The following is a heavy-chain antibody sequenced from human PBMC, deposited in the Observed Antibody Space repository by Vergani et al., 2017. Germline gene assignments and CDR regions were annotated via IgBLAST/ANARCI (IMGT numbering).Heavy chain of an antibody. D-gene: IGHD2-15*01. CDR1: GFSFDDYN. V-gene: IGHV3-30*02. CDR3: ATAGAAYCRGASCYDFFEY. Sequence: VQLVESGGGVVQPGRSPRLSCATSGFSFDDYNLAWVRQAPGKGLEWVAFTRYDGIVEYYGDSVRGRFTISRDNSKNTLYLQMNRLRPEDTAVYYCATAGAAYCRGASCYDFFEYWGQGTLVTVAS. CDR2: TRYDGIVE. J-gene: IGHJ4*02.